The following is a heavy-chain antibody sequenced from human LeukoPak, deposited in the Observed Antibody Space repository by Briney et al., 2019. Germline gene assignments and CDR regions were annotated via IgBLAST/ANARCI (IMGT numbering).Heavy chain of an antibody. V-gene: IGHV1-18*01. D-gene: IGHD6-6*01. CDR3: ARSEYSSSSLEIDY. CDR1: GYTFTSYG. J-gene: IGHJ4*02. CDR2: ISAYNGNT. Sequence: ASVTVSCKASGYTFTSYGISWVRQAPGQGLEWMGWISAYNGNTNYAQKLQGRVTMTTDTSTSTAYMELRSLRSDDTAAYYCARSEYSSSSLEIDYWGQGTLVTVSS.